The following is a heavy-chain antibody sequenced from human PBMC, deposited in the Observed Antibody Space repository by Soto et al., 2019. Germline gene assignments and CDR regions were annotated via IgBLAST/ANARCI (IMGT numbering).Heavy chain of an antibody. J-gene: IGHJ6*02. CDR1: GFTFSSYG. V-gene: IGHV3-23*01. CDR2: ISGSGGST. Sequence: AGGSLRLSCAASGFTFSSYGMSWVRQAPGKGLEWVSAISGSGGSTYYADSVKGRFNISRDNSKNTLYLQMNSLRAEDTAVYYCAKQGYCTNGVCYNPYGMDVWGQGTTLTVSS. D-gene: IGHD2-8*01. CDR3: AKQGYCTNGVCYNPYGMDV.